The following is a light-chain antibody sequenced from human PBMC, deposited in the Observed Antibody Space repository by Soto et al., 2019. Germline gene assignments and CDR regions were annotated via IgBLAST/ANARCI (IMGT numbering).Light chain of an antibody. CDR2: DVS. Sequence: QSVLTQPASVSGSPGQSVTISCTGTSSDVGGYNYVSWYQQYPGKAPQLIIYDVSNRPSGVAPRFSGSKSGNTASLTISCLQPEDDAADYCSSFTTNTTMVFGGRTQLTVL. J-gene: IGLJ3*02. CDR1: SSDVGGYNY. CDR3: SSFTTNTTMV. V-gene: IGLV2-14*01.